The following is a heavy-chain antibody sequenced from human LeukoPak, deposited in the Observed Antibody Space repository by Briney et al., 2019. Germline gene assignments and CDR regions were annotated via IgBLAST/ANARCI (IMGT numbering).Heavy chain of an antibody. CDR3: ARGGGSYFDAFDI. D-gene: IGHD1-26*01. CDR1: GYTFTGYY. V-gene: IGHV1-2*02. CDR2: INCNTGDT. Sequence: ASVKVSCKASGYTFTGYYIHWVRQAPGQGLEWMGWINCNTGDTNYAQKFQGRVTMTRDTSIKTAYMELSRLTSDNTAVYYCARGGGSYFDAFDIWGQGTMVTVSS. J-gene: IGHJ3*02.